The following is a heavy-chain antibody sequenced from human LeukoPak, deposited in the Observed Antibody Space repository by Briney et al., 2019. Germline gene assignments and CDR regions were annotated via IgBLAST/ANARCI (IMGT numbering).Heavy chain of an antibody. CDR3: AREEIAAIADYGDSYHYYGMDV. Sequence: SQTLSLTCTVSGGSISSGGYYWSWIRQLPGKGLEWIGYIFYTGTTYHNPSLKSRVSISVDTSNNQFSLKLTSVTAADTAVYYCAREEIAAIADYGDSYHYYGMDVWGKGTTVTVSS. CDR2: IFYTGTT. J-gene: IGHJ6*04. CDR1: GGSISSGGYY. D-gene: IGHD4-17*01. V-gene: IGHV4-31*03.